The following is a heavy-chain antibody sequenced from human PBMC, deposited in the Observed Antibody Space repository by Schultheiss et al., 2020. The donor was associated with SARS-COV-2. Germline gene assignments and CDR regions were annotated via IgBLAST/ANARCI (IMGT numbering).Heavy chain of an antibody. Sequence: SETLSLTCTVSGGSVSSGSYYWSWIRQPPGKGLEWIGYIYYSGSTNYNPSLKSRVTISVDTSKNQFSLKLSSVTAADTAVYYCARASDGYNSGDAFDIWGQGTMVTVSS. J-gene: IGHJ3*02. CDR1: GGSVSSGSYY. CDR2: IYYSGST. D-gene: IGHD5-24*01. V-gene: IGHV4-61*01. CDR3: ARASDGYNSGDAFDI.